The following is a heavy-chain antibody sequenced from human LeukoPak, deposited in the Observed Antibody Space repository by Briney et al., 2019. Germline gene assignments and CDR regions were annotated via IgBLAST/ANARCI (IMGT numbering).Heavy chain of an antibody. V-gene: IGHV1-8*01. CDR1: GYTFTSYD. J-gene: IGHJ4*02. CDR3: ARGYGGELFRVFRC. Sequence: ASVKVSCKASGYTFTSYDINWVRQATGQGLEWMGWMNPNSGNTGYAQKFQGRVTITRNTSISTAYMELSSLRSEDTAVYYCARGYGGELFRVFRCWGQGTLVTVSS. D-gene: IGHD3-10*01. CDR2: MNPNSGNT.